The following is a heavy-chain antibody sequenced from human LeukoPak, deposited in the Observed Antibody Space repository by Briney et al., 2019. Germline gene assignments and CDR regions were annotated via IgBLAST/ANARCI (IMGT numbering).Heavy chain of an antibody. CDR1: GRSISSYY. V-gene: IGHV4-4*07. CDR2: IYTSGST. D-gene: IGHD6-13*01. CDR3: ARERIAAAKSPWFDP. J-gene: IGHJ5*02. Sequence: KPSETLSLACTVSGRSISSYYWSWIRQPAGKGLEWIGRIYTSGSTNYNPSLKSRVTMSVDTSKNQFSLKLSSVTAADTAVYYCARERIAAAKSPWFDPWGQGTLVTVSS.